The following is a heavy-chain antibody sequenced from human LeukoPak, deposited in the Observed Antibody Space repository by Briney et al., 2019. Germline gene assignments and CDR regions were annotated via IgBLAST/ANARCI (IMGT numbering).Heavy chain of an antibody. CDR1: GTNFSNAW. D-gene: IGHD3-3*01. J-gene: IGHJ4*02. CDR2: IKSKKDGEIT. CDR3: STGGGVLRFL. V-gene: IGHV3-15*01. Sequence: GGSLRLSCAASGTNFSNAWLTGVRQAPGKGVEWVGRIKSKKDGEITAYAAPVKGRFTISRDDSKDTLYLEMISLKTEDTAVYYCSTGGGVLRFLGGQGTLVTVSS.